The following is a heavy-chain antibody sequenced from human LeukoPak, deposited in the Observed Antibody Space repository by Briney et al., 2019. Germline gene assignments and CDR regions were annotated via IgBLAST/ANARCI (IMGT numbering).Heavy chain of an antibody. CDR1: GGTFSSYA. CDR3: ARYSSRPTDAFDI. Sequence: SVKVSCKASGGTFSSYAISWVRQAPGQGLEWMGGIIPIFGTANYAQKFQGRVTITADESTSTAYMELSSLRSEDTAVYYCARYSSRPTDAFDIWGQGTMVTVSS. CDR2: IIPIFGTA. V-gene: IGHV1-69*01. D-gene: IGHD6-13*01. J-gene: IGHJ3*02.